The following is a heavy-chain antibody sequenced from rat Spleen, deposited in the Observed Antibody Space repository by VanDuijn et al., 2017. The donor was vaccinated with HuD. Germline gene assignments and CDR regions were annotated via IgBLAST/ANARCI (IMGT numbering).Heavy chain of an antibody. V-gene: IGHV5-7*01. CDR3: ARHDVYYGLPRVFDY. Sequence: EVQLVESGGGLVQPGRSLKLSCAASGFIFSDYNMAWVRQAPTKGLEWVATISYDGTRTYYRDSVKGRFTISRDDARSTLYLQMDSLRSEDTATYYCARHDVYYGLPRVFDYWGQGVMVTVSS. J-gene: IGHJ2*01. CDR1: GFIFSDYN. CDR2: ISYDGTRT. D-gene: IGHD1-6*01.